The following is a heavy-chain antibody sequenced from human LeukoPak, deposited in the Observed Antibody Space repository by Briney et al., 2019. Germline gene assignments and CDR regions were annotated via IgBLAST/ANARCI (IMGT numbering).Heavy chain of an antibody. D-gene: IGHD6-19*01. Sequence: GGSLRLSCAASGFTFNNYWMTWFRQAPGKGLEWVANIKPDGTEIYYVDSVRGRFIVSRDNAENSLYLQMNSLRAEDTAVYYCASSGWYMFFDYWGQGTLVTVSS. CDR3: ASSGWYMFFDY. CDR1: GFTFNNYW. CDR2: IKPDGTEI. J-gene: IGHJ4*02. V-gene: IGHV3-7*01.